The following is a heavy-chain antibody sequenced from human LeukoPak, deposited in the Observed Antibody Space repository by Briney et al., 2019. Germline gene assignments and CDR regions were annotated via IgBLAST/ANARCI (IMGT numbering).Heavy chain of an antibody. CDR3: TTDPYYYDSSGYPYYFDY. Sequence: PGGSLRLSCAASGFTFSSYSMNWVRQAPGKGLEWVGRIKSKTDGGTTDYAAPVKGRFTISRDDSKNTLYLQMNSLKTEDTAVYYCTTDPYYYDSSGYPYYFDYWGQGTLVTVSS. CDR2: IKSKTDGGTT. CDR1: GFTFSSYS. J-gene: IGHJ4*02. V-gene: IGHV3-15*01. D-gene: IGHD3-22*01.